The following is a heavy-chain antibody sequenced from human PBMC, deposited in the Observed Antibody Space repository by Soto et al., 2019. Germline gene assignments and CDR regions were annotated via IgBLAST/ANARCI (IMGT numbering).Heavy chain of an antibody. V-gene: IGHV3-33*01. J-gene: IGHJ6*02. CDR1: GCTFISYG. CDR2: IWYDGRNN. CDR3: ARHDGLGVNSYRSGMDV. Sequence: GGSLRLSCAAAGCTFISYGMDCVSQGPGKGLEWVAVIWYDGRNNYYADSVKGRFTISRDNSKNTLYLQMNSLRAEDTAVYYCARHDGLGVNSYRSGMDVCGQGTPVTGSS. D-gene: IGHD3-10*01.